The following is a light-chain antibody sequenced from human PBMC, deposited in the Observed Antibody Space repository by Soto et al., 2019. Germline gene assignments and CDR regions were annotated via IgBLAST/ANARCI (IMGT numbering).Light chain of an antibody. Sequence: IAMTQSPDNLSVSPGDRATLSCRASQGVRSDLAWYQQKPGQSPRLLIYGASTRAAETPARFSGSVSETDFTITISRLEKEDCAVYYCQQYGGSPRTFGQGTKVDI. V-gene: IGKV3-20*01. CDR2: GAS. CDR1: QGVRSD. CDR3: QQYGGSPRT. J-gene: IGKJ1*01.